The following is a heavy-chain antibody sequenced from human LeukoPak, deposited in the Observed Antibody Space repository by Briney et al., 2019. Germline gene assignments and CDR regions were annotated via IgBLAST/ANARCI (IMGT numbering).Heavy chain of an antibody. D-gene: IGHD3-22*01. CDR2: INTSGGST. V-gene: IGHV3-23*01. CDR3: AIMPLYYDGNGYWVQ. Sequence: PGESLRLSCAASGFTFSSYAMSWVRQAPGKGLEWVSGINTSGGSTAYADSVKGRFTISRDNPRNTLYMQMNSLRAEDTALYYCAIMPLYYDGNGYWVQWGQGTLVTVSS. CDR1: GFTFSSYA. J-gene: IGHJ4*02.